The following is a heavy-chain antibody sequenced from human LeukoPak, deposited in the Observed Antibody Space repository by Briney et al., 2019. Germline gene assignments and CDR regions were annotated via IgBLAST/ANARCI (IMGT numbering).Heavy chain of an antibody. CDR3: ARRSGYSSGWFPS. Sequence: SETLSLTCAVYGGSFSGYYWSWIRQPPGKGLEWIGEINHSGSTNYNPSLKSRVTISVDTSKNQFSLKLSSATAADTAVYYCARRSGYSSGWFPSWGQGTLVTVSS. CDR2: INHSGST. D-gene: IGHD6-19*01. CDR1: GGSFSGYY. V-gene: IGHV4-34*01. J-gene: IGHJ4*02.